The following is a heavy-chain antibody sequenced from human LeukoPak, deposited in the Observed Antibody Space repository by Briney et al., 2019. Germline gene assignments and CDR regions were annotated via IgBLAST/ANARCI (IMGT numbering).Heavy chain of an antibody. V-gene: IGHV4-59*12. J-gene: IGHJ4*02. Sequence: SETLSLTCTVSGGSINNYYWSWIRQPPGKGLEWIGHIYYSGSNKSNPSLKSRVTMTVDTSKNQFSLKLTSVTAADMAMYFCARFGSYFEYWGQGILVTVSS. CDR3: ARFGSYFEY. CDR2: IYYSGSN. CDR1: GGSINNYY. D-gene: IGHD3-10*01.